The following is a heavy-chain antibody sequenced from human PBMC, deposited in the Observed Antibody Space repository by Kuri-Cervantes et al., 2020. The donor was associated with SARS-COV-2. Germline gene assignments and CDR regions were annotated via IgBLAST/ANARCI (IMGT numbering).Heavy chain of an antibody. Sequence: GGSLRLSCAASGFTFSSFAMDWVRQAPGKGLEWISDITDECADTYFADSVKGRFTISRDNSKNSLTLQMSNLRAEDTAIYYCVKCSATSHPCYLDYWGQGTLVTVSS. CDR3: VKCSATSHPCYLDY. J-gene: IGHJ4*03. D-gene: IGHD3-10*02. V-gene: IGHV3-23*01. CDR1: GFTFSSFA. CDR2: ITDECADT.